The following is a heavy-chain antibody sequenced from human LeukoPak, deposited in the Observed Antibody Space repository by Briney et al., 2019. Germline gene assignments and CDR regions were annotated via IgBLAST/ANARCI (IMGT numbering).Heavy chain of an antibody. V-gene: IGHV3-21*01. Sequence: PGGSLRLSCAASGFTFSSYTMNWVRQAPGKGLEWVSSITRSSNYRYYSDSMKGRFTISRDNAKKSLYLQMNSLRAEDTAVYYCARGGAKGSFDYWGQGTLVTVSS. CDR1: GFTFSSYT. CDR3: ARGGAKGSFDY. CDR2: ITRSSNYR. J-gene: IGHJ4*02.